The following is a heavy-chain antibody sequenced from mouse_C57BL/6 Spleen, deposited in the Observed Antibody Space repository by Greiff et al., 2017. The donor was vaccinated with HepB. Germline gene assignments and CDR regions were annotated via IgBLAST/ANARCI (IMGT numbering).Heavy chain of an antibody. CDR3: AREASNYDYFDY. CDR2: INYDGSST. Sequence: EVQLVESEGGLVQPGSSMKLSCTASGFTFSDYYMAWVRQVPEKGLEWVANINYDGSSTYYLDSLKSRFIISRDNAKNILYLQMSSLKSEDTATYYCAREASNYDYFDYWGQGTTLTVSS. V-gene: IGHV5-16*01. D-gene: IGHD2-5*01. J-gene: IGHJ2*01. CDR1: GFTFSDYY.